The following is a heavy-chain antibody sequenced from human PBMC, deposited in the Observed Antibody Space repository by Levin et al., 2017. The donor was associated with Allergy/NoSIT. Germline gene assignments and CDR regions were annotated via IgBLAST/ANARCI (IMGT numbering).Heavy chain of an antibody. CDR1: GGTFSSYA. Sequence: KISCKASGGTFSSYAISWVRQAPGQGLEWMGGIIPIFGTANYAQKFQGRVTITADKSTSTAYMELSSLRSEDTAVYYCARPSPSMATIADYDDAFDIWGQGTMVTVSS. J-gene: IGHJ3*02. V-gene: IGHV1-69*06. CDR2: IIPIFGTA. D-gene: IGHD5-24*01. CDR3: ARPSPSMATIADYDDAFDI.